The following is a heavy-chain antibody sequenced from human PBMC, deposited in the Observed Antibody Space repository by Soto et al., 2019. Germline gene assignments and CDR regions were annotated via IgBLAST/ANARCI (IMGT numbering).Heavy chain of an antibody. D-gene: IGHD6-6*01. CDR1: WDRVSSNSGA. Sequence: PSQTLSLTCAISWDRVSSNSGAWNWIRQSPSRGLEWLGRTYYRSHWYNDFAVSVKSRVTIDPDTSKNQFSLQLNSVTPEDTAVYYCVRQYRDSQYYSGLDVWGQGTTVTVSS. J-gene: IGHJ6*02. CDR2: TYYRSHWYN. V-gene: IGHV6-1*01. CDR3: VRQYRDSQYYSGLDV.